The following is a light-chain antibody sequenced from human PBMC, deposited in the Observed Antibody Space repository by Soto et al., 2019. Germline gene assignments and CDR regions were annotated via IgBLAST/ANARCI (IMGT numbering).Light chain of an antibody. CDR2: EVS. CDR3: SSYAGSNNYV. V-gene: IGLV2-8*01. Sequence: QSALTQPPSASGSPGQSVTISCTGTSSDIGGYNYVSWYQQNLGKAPELMIYEVSKRPSGVPDRVSGSKSGNTASLTVSGLQAEDEADYYCSSYAGSNNYVFGSGTKLTVL. J-gene: IGLJ1*01. CDR1: SSDIGGYNY.